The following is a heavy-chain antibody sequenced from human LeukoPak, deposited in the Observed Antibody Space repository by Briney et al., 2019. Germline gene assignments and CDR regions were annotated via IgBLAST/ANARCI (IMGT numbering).Heavy chain of an antibody. CDR2: IYYSGST. D-gene: IGHD4-17*01. Sequence: SETLSLTCTVSGGSISSYYWSWIRQPPGKGLEWIGYIYYSGSTNYNPSLKSRVTISVDTSKNQFSLKLSSVTAADTAVYYCARASHGDYDDYWGQGTLVTVSS. V-gene: IGHV4-59*01. CDR1: GGSISSYY. J-gene: IGHJ4*02. CDR3: ARASHGDYDDY.